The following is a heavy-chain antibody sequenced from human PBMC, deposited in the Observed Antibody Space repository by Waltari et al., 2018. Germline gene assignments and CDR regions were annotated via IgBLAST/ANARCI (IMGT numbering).Heavy chain of an antibody. CDR2: INQDGREK. D-gene: IGHD6-13*01. CDR1: GSPLSTRW. CDR3: AMAAGTLY. Sequence: EVQLVESGGGLVQPGGSLRLSCAASGSPLSTRWMSWVRQAPGKGLEWVANINQDGREKYYVDSMKGRVTISRDNAKNSLFLQMDSLRAEDTAVYFCAMAAGTLYWGQGTLVTVSS. J-gene: IGHJ4*02. V-gene: IGHV3-7*01.